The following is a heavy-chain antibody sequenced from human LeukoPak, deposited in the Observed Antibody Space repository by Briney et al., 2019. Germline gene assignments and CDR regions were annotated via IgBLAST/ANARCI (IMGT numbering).Heavy chain of an antibody. CDR3: APLPTYCGGDCYLD. V-gene: IGHV3-48*01. D-gene: IGHD2-21*02. CDR2: ISSSSSSI. J-gene: IGHJ4*02. Sequence: GGSLRLSCAASGFTFGNYAMNWVRQAPGKGLEWVSYISSSSSSIHYADSVQGRFTVSRDNAKNSVYLQMSSLRAEDTAVYYCAPLPTYCGGDCYLDWGQGTLVTVSS. CDR1: GFTFGNYA.